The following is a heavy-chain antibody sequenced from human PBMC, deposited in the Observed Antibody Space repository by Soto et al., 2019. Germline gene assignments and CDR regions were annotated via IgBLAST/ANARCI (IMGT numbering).Heavy chain of an antibody. D-gene: IGHD6-19*01. J-gene: IGHJ4*02. CDR2: QTGST. CDR1: GVSVTSGSHH. V-gene: IGHV4-61*01. Sequence: QVQVQESGPGLVKPSETLSLTCAVSGVSVTSGSHHFLWIRQPPGKGLEWIGQTGSTNYNPSLKSGISISLDTSKNQSSLNLNSVTSADTAVYYCGVYRAGSGGNGYCGQGTLVTISS. CDR3: GVYRAGSGGNGY.